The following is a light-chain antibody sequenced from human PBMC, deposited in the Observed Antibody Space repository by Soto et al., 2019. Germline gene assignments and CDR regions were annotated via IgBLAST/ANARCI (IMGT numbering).Light chain of an antibody. CDR2: EVS. Sequence: QSALTQPASVSGSPGQSITISCTGTSSDDGSYNLVSWYQHHPGKAPKLMIYEVSKRPSGVSNRFSGSKSGNTATLTITGLQAEDEADYYCCSYAGSSTFPYVFGTGTKVTVL. J-gene: IGLJ1*01. CDR1: SSDDGSYNL. V-gene: IGLV2-23*02. CDR3: CSYAGSSTFPYV.